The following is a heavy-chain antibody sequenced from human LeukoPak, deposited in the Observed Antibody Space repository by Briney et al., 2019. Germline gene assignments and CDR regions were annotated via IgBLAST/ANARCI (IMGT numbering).Heavy chain of an antibody. V-gene: IGHV4-4*09. CDR3: ARRLYSSSCWFDP. J-gene: IGHJ5*02. CDR2: IYTSGAT. D-gene: IGHD6-13*01. Sequence: SEILSLTCTVSGGSISSYYWSWIRQPPGKGLEWIGYIYTSGATNYNPSLKSRVTISLDTSKNQFSLKLSSVTAADTAVYYCARRLYSSSCWFDPWGQGTLVTVSS. CDR1: GGSISSYY.